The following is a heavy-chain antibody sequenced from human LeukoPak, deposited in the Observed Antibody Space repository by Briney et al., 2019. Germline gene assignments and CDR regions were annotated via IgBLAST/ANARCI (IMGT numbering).Heavy chain of an antibody. V-gene: IGHV4-39*07. Sequence: SETLSLTCTVSGGSISSSSYSWGWIRQPPGKGLEWIGSIYYSGSTYYNPSLKSRVTISVDTSKNQFSLKLSSVTAADTAVYYCASVRSRWEPLLGTWFDPWGQGTLVTVSS. CDR1: GGSISSSSYS. D-gene: IGHD1-26*01. CDR3: ASVRSRWEPLLGTWFDP. CDR2: IYYSGST. J-gene: IGHJ5*02.